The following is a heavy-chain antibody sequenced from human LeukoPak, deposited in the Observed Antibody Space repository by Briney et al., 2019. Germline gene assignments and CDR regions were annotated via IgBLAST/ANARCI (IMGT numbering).Heavy chain of an antibody. CDR3: AREAALVGWFDP. CDR2: INPNSGGT. CDR1: GYTFTGYY. Sequence: ASVKVSCKASGYTFTGYYMHWVRQVPGQGLEWMGWINPNSGGTNYAQKFQGRVTMTRDTSISTAYMELSRLRSDDTAVYYCAREAALVGWFDPWGQGTLVTVSS. J-gene: IGHJ5*02. V-gene: IGHV1-2*02.